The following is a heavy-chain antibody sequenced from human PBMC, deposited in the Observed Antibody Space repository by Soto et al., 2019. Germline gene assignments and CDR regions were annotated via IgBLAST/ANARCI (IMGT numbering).Heavy chain of an antibody. V-gene: IGHV3-23*04. CDR3: ARKGIVEGRNLDAFDI. J-gene: IGHJ3*02. Sequence: EVQLVESGGGLVQPGVSLRLSCEASGFTFSNYGMSWVRQGPGKGLEWVSTVGDGGGRTYYADSVKGRFTISRDNSKNTLFLQMNSLRAEDTAIYYCARKGIVEGRNLDAFDIWGQGTMVIVSS. CDR1: GFTFSNYG. D-gene: IGHD1-26*01. CDR2: VGDGGGRT.